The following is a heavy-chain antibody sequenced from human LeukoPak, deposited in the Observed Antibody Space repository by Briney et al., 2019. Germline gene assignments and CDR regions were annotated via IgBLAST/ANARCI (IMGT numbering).Heavy chain of an antibody. J-gene: IGHJ4*02. D-gene: IGHD6-19*01. V-gene: IGHV4-4*07. CDR2: LYPTGSA. Sequence: SETLSLTCTVSGGSISSYYWSWIRQPAGKGLEWIGRLYPTGSADYNPSLTSRVALSVDTSKNQFSLNLDSVTAADTAVYYCARDLAVAGTVAALGYWGQGTQVTVSS. CDR3: ARDLAVAGTVAALGY. CDR1: GGSISSYY.